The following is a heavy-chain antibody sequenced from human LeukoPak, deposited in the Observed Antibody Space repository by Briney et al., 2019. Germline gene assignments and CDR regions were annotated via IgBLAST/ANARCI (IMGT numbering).Heavy chain of an antibody. Sequence: PGGSLRLSCAASGFTFSSYSMNWVRQAPGKGLEWVSAISGSGGNTYYADSVKGRFTISRDNSKNTLYVQMNSLRAEDTAVYYCAKGPYCSGGSCYSGFDYWGQGTLVTVSS. V-gene: IGHV3-23*01. CDR2: ISGSGGNT. CDR3: AKGPYCSGGSCYSGFDY. CDR1: GFTFSSYS. J-gene: IGHJ4*02. D-gene: IGHD2-15*01.